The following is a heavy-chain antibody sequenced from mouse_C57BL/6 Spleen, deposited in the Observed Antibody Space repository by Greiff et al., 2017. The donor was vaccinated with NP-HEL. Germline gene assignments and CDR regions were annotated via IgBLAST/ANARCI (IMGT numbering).Heavy chain of an antibody. CDR2: IYPGSGNT. CDR3: ARDYGRRRALDV. D-gene: IGHD1-1*01. J-gene: IGHJ1*03. V-gene: IGHV1-76*01. Sequence: VQLQQSGAELVRPGASVKLSCKASGYTFTDYYINWVKQRPGQGLEWIARIYPGSGNTYYNEKFKGKATLTAEKSSSTAYMQLSSLTSEDSAVYFCARDYGRRRALDVWGTGTTVTVSS. CDR1: GYTFTDYY.